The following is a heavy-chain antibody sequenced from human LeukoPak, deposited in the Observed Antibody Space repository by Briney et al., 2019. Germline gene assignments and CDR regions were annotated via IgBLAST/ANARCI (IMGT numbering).Heavy chain of an antibody. CDR1: GGSISSSSYY. D-gene: IGHD3-10*01. J-gene: IGHJ4*02. V-gene: IGHV4-39*07. CDR2: IYYSGST. CDR3: ARATEFGELPTNFDGVFRGLNQDFDY. Sequence: PSETLSLTCTVSGGSISSSSYYWGWIRQPPGKGLEWIVSIYYSGSTYYNPSLKSRVTISVDTSKNQFSLKLSSVTAADTAVYYCARATEFGELPTNFDGVFRGLNQDFDYWGQGTLVTVSS.